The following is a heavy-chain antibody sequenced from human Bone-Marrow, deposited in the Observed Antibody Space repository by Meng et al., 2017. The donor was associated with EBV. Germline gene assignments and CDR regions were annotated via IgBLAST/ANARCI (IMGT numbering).Heavy chain of an antibody. CDR1: GFTFDHYN. D-gene: IGHD3-10*01. V-gene: IGHV3-43*01. CDR3: AKGLGSNGIDY. CDR2: ISWDGGTT. J-gene: IGHJ4*02. Sequence: VQLVGSGGAVVQPRGSLRLSCEASGFTFDHYNMHWVRQSPGKGLEWVSLISWDGGTTSYADSVKGRFPISRDNSKNSLYVQMKSLRTEDTALYYCAKGLGSNGIDYWGQGTLVTVSS.